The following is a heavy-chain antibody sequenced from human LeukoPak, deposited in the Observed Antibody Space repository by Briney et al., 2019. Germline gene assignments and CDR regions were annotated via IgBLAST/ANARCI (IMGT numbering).Heavy chain of an antibody. Sequence: SETLSLTCTVCGGSISSYYWSWIRQPTGKGLEWIGYIYYNGGTNYNPSLESRLTMSVDTSKNQFPLKLRSVTAADTAVYYCARPGVGSGRCGAFDIWGQGTMVTVSS. CDR2: IYYNGGT. J-gene: IGHJ3*02. V-gene: IGHV4-59*08. D-gene: IGHD5-12*01. CDR1: GGSISSYY. CDR3: ARPGVGSGRCGAFDI.